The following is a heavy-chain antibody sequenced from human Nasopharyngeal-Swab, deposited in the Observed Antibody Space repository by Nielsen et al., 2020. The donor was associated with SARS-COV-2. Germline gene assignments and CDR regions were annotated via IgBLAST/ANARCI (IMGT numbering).Heavy chain of an antibody. J-gene: IGHJ6*02. CDR1: GFNFSYYY. D-gene: IGHD2-21*01. CDR2: ISSRGSTI. Sequence: GESLKISCAASGFNFSYYYMSWNPQAPGKGLEWVSYISSRGSTIYYADSVKGRFTISRDNAKKSLYLQMNSLRAEDSAVYYCARGGEAGYYYYGMDVWGQGTTVTVSS. CDR3: ARGGEAGYYYYGMDV. V-gene: IGHV3-11*01.